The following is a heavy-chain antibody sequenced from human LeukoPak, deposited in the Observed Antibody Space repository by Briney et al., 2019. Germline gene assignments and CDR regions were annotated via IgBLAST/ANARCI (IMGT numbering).Heavy chain of an antibody. Sequence: GASVKVSCKASGYTLTSYGISWVRQAPGQGLEWMGSISAYNGNTNYAQKLQGRVTMTTDTSTSTAYTELRSLRSDDTAVYYCARDIPLRGWELLRSDAFDIWGQGTMVTVSS. V-gene: IGHV1-18*01. D-gene: IGHD1-26*01. J-gene: IGHJ3*02. CDR2: ISAYNGNT. CDR3: ARDIPLRGWELLRSDAFDI. CDR1: GYTLTSYG.